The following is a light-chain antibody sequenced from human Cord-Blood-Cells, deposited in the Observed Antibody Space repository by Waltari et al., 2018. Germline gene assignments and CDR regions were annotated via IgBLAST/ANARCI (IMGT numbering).Light chain of an antibody. CDR1: SSAVGGYNY. J-gene: IGLJ2*01. V-gene: IGLV2-11*01. CDR2: DVS. Sequence: QSALTQPRPVSGSPGQSVTISCTATSSAVGGYNYVSWYQQHPGNAPKLMIYDVSQRPSGVPDRFSGSKSGNTASLTISGLQAEDEADYYCGSYAGSYTLVGGGTKLTGL. CDR3: GSYAGSYTL.